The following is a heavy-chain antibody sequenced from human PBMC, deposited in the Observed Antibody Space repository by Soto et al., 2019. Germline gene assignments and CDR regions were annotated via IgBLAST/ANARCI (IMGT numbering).Heavy chain of an antibody. CDR2: IKQDGSDK. J-gene: IGHJ4*02. V-gene: IGHV3-7*01. Sequence: GGSVRLSCAASGFTFRDYWMSWVRQAPGRGLEWVANIKQDGSDKYYVDSVKGRFTISRDNAKDFLYLQMNSLRADDTAVYYCARGRVDFGYWGQGILVTVSS. D-gene: IGHD3-3*01. CDR1: GFTFRDYW. CDR3: ARGRVDFGY.